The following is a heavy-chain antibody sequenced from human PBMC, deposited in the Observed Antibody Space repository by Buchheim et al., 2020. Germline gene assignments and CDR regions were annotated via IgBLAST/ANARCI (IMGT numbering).Heavy chain of an antibody. D-gene: IGHD3-3*01. J-gene: IGHJ6*02. CDR3: ARGGDGVANYYYYGMDV. CDR1: GFTFSSYD. Sequence: EVQLVESGGGLVQPGGSLRLSCAASGFTFSSYDMHWVRQATGKGLEWVSAIGTAGDTYYPGSVKGRFTISRENAKNPLYLQMNSLRAGDTAVYYCARGGDGVANYYYYGMDVWGQGTT. V-gene: IGHV3-13*04. CDR2: IGTAGDT.